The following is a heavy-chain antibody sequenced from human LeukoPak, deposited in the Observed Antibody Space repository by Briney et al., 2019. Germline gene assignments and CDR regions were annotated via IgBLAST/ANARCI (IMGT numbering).Heavy chain of an antibody. CDR1: GFTFSSYA. D-gene: IGHD3-10*01. CDR2: ISYDGSNK. V-gene: IGHV3-30*04. Sequence: PGRSLRLSCAASGFTFSSYAMHWVRQAPGKGLEWVAVISYDGSNKYYADSVKGRFTISRDNSKNTLYLQMNSLRAEDTAVYYCARDTYGSGNFYEYWGQGTLVMVSS. J-gene: IGHJ4*02. CDR3: ARDTYGSGNFYEY.